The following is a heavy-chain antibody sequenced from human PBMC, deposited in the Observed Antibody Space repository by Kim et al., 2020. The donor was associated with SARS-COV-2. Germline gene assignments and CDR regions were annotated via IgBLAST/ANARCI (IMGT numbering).Heavy chain of an antibody. Sequence: ASVKVSCKASGYSFTTYAMSWVRQAPGQGLEWMGWINTNTWDPTYAQGFTGRFVFSLDTSVSTTYLQINTVKADDTAVYYCARVEQVARGRQFDHWGQGT. CDR3: ARVEQVARGRQFDH. D-gene: IGHD6-13*01. CDR1: GYSFTTYA. J-gene: IGHJ5*02. V-gene: IGHV7-4-1*02. CDR2: INTNTWDP.